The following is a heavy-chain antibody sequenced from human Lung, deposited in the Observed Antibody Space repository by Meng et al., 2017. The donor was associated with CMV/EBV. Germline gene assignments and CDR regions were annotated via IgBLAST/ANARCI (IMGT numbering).Heavy chain of an antibody. V-gene: IGHV4-38-2*02. CDR1: DYSISSGFY. D-gene: IGHD3-3*01. J-gene: IGHJ4*02. Sequence: SXTLSLTCTVSDYSISSGFYWGCVRQPPGKGLEWIGSIHHTGSSYYNPSLKSRVTLSVDTSKNQFSLKVTSVTAADTAVYYCARGIFGVVDYWGQGTLVTVSS. CDR3: ARGIFGVVDY. CDR2: IHHTGSS.